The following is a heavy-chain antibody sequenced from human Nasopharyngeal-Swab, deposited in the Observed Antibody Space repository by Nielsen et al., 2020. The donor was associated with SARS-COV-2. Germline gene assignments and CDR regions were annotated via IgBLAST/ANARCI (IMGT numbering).Heavy chain of an antibody. J-gene: IGHJ2*01. CDR1: GFTFSSYG. V-gene: IGHV3-33*01. Sequence: GESLKISCAASGFTFSSYGMHWVRQAPGKGLEWVAVIWYDGSNKYYADSVKGRFTISRDNSKNTLYLQMNSLRAEDTAVYYCARRELLRWYFDLWGRGTLVTVSS. CDR3: ARRELLRWYFDL. D-gene: IGHD1-26*01. CDR2: IWYDGSNK.